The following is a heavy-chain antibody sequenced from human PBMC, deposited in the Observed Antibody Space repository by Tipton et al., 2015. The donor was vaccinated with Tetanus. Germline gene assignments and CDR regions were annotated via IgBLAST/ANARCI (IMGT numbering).Heavy chain of an antibody. Sequence: QSGPEVKKPGSSVKVSCKASGGTFSSYAISWVRQAPGQGLEWMGGIIPIFGTANYAQKFQGRVTITADESTSTAYMEPSSLRSEDTAVYYCARVPYYYERGPFDYWGQGTLVTVSS. CDR1: GGTFSSYA. V-gene: IGHV1-69*01. J-gene: IGHJ4*02. CDR2: IIPIFGTA. D-gene: IGHD3-10*02. CDR3: ARVPYYYERGPFDY.